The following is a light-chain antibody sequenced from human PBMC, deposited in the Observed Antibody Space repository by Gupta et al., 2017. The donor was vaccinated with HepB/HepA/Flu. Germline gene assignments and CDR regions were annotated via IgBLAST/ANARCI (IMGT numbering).Light chain of an antibody. CDR2: DIS. V-gene: IGLV2-14*03. J-gene: IGLJ2*01. CDR1: SSDVGGYNY. Sequence: QSALTQPASVSGSPGQSITISCTGTSSDVGGYNYVSWYQQHPGKAHKVMIYDISKRPAGVANRFSGSKSGNTASLTISGRQEEDEADYYCSSDTSSSTLVFGGGTKLTVL. CDR3: SSDTSSSTLV.